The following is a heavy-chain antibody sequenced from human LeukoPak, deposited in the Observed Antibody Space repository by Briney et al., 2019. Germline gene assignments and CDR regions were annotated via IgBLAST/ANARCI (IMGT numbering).Heavy chain of an antibody. CDR1: GGTFISYA. J-gene: IGHJ5*02. D-gene: IGHD2-2*01. Sequence: ASVKVSCKPSGGTFISYAISWVRQAPGQGLEWMGGIIPIFGAANYAQKFQGRVTITTDESTSTAYMELSSLRSEDTAVYYCARRGYCSSTSCSWFDPWGQGTLVTVS. V-gene: IGHV1-69*05. CDR2: IIPIFGAA. CDR3: ARRGYCSSTSCSWFDP.